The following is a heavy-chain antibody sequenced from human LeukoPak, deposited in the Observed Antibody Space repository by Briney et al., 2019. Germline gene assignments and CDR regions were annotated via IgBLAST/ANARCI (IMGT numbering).Heavy chain of an antibody. CDR2: IIPIFGTA. CDR3: ARDPDYEDWIDP. D-gene: IGHD3-16*01. J-gene: IGHJ5*02. Sequence: ASVKVSCKASGGTFSSYAISWVRQAPGQGLEWMGGIIPIFGTANYAQKFQGRVTITADESTSTAYMELSSLGSGDTAVYYCARDPDYEDWIDPWGQGTLVTVSS. CDR1: GGTFSSYA. V-gene: IGHV1-69*13.